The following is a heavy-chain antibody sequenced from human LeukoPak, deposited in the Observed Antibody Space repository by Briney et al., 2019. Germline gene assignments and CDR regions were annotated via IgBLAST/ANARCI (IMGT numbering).Heavy chain of an antibody. V-gene: IGHV1-18*01. CDR1: GYTFTSYG. J-gene: IGHJ4*02. Sequence: EASVKVSCKASGYTFTSYGISWVRQAPGQGLEWMGWISAYNGNTNYAQKLQGRVTMTTDTSTSTAYMELRSLRSDDTAVYYCARDGPGYCSSTSRYASFDYWGQGTLVTVSS. CDR2: ISAYNGNT. D-gene: IGHD2-2*01. CDR3: ARDGPGYCSSTSRYASFDY.